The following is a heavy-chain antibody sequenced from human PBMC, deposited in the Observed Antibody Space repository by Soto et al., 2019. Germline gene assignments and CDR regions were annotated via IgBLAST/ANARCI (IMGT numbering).Heavy chain of an antibody. Sequence: PSETLSLTCTVSGGSISSWYRSWIRQPPGTGLEWIGYIYYSGSTNYNPSLKSRVTISVDTSKNQFSLKLSSVTAADTAVYYCARRYGDCFDFWGQGTLVTVSS. D-gene: IGHD4-17*01. J-gene: IGHJ4*02. V-gene: IGHV4-59*08. CDR2: IYYSGST. CDR1: GGSISSWY. CDR3: ARRYGDCFDF.